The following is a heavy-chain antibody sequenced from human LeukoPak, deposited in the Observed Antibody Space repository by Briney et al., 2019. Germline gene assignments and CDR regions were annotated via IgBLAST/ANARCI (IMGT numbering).Heavy chain of an antibody. Sequence: GGSLRLSCAASGFTFSSYAMSWVRQAPGKGLEWVANIKQDGSEKYYVDSVKGRFTISRDNAKNSLYQQMNSLRAEDTAVYYCAREFLGYCSGGSCYSSLWGQGTLVTVSS. CDR3: AREFLGYCSGGSCYSSL. CDR1: GFTFSSYA. V-gene: IGHV3-7*01. CDR2: IKQDGSEK. J-gene: IGHJ4*02. D-gene: IGHD2-15*01.